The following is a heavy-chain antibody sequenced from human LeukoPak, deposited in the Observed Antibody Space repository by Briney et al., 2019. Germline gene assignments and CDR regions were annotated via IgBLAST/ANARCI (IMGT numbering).Heavy chain of an antibody. V-gene: IGHV3-20*04. D-gene: IGHD1-1*01. J-gene: IGHJ4*02. Sequence: GGSLRLSCAASGFTFDDYAMNWVRQVPGKGLEWVSGINWNGGSTGHADSVKGRFTISRDISKNTVYLQMNSLRVEDTAVYYCAKDFNWAFDYWGQGTLVTVSS. CDR3: AKDFNWAFDY. CDR2: INWNGGST. CDR1: GFTFDDYA.